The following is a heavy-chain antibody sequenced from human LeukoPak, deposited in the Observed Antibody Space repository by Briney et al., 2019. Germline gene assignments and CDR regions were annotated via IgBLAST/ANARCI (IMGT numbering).Heavy chain of an antibody. Sequence: SETLSLTCAVYGGSFSGYYWSWIRQPPGKGLEWIGEINHSGSTNYNPSLKSRVTISVDTSKNQFSLKLSSVTAADTAVYYCARARHCSSTSCYGIDYWGQGTLVTVSS. CDR2: INHSGST. CDR3: ARARHCSSTSCYGIDY. CDR1: GGSFSGYY. J-gene: IGHJ4*02. D-gene: IGHD2-2*01. V-gene: IGHV4-34*01.